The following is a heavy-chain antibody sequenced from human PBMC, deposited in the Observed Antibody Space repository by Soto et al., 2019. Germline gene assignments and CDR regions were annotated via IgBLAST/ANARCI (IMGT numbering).Heavy chain of an antibody. D-gene: IGHD3-22*01. V-gene: IGHV3-48*02. Sequence: EVQLVESGGGLVQPGGSLRLSCAASGFTFSSYSMNWVRQAPGKGLEWVSYISSSSSTIYYADSVKGRFTISRDNAKNSLYLQMNSLRDEDTAVYYCARDLSFSSRNYYDSSGYSDYWGQGTLVTVSS. CDR3: ARDLSFSSRNYYDSSGYSDY. J-gene: IGHJ4*02. CDR1: GFTFSSYS. CDR2: ISSSSSTI.